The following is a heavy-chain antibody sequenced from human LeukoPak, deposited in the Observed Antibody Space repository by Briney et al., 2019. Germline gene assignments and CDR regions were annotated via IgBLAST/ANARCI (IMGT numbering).Heavy chain of an antibody. CDR1: GDTIGGKY. Sequence: SETLSLTCTVSGDTIGGKYWTWIRQSAGKGLEWIGRIYSSGSTSYNPSLKSRVTMSVDTSKNQFSLKVSSVTAADTAVYYCARGGGINNYDFWSGYYYWFDPWGQGTLVTVSS. V-gene: IGHV4-4*07. J-gene: IGHJ5*02. CDR3: ARGGGINNYDFWSGYYYWFDP. D-gene: IGHD3-3*01. CDR2: IYSSGST.